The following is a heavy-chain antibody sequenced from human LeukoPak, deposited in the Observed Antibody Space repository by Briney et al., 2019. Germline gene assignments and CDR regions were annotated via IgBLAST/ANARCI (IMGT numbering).Heavy chain of an antibody. Sequence: PGGSLRLSCAASGFTFSSYDMHWVRQATGKGLEWVSAIGTAGDTYYPGSVKGRFTISRENAKNSLYLQMNSLRAGDTAVYYCARVIHGKDYGGNRGAFDIWGQGTMVTVSS. D-gene: IGHD4-23*01. J-gene: IGHJ3*02. CDR3: ARVIHGKDYGGNRGAFDI. V-gene: IGHV3-13*01. CDR2: IGTAGDT. CDR1: GFTFSSYD.